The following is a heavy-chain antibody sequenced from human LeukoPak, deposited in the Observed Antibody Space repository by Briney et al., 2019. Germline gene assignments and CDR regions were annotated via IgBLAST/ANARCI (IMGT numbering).Heavy chain of an antibody. Sequence: GGSLRLSCVASGFTFRNHFMHWVRQAPGKGLEWVAAISYDGSNKYYADSVKGRFTISRDNSKNTLYLQMNSLRVEDTAVYYCAREEYHFDYWGQGTLVTVSS. J-gene: IGHJ4*02. CDR3: AREEYHFDY. V-gene: IGHV3-30-3*01. D-gene: IGHD2-2*01. CDR2: ISYDGSNK. CDR1: GFTFRNHF.